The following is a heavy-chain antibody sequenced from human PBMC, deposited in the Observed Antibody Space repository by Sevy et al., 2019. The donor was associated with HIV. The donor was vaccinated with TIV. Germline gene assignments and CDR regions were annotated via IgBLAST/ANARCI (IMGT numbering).Heavy chain of an antibody. Sequence: GGSLRLSCAASGFTFSSYAVHWVRQAPGKGLEWVAVISNDGNTKYYADSVKGRFTISRDNSKNTLYLQMNRLRAEDTALYYCARRDGIYGGNGFDYWGQGTLVTVSS. D-gene: IGHD2-15*01. V-gene: IGHV3-30-3*01. CDR2: ISNDGNTK. CDR1: GFTFSSYA. CDR3: ARRDGIYGGNGFDY. J-gene: IGHJ4*02.